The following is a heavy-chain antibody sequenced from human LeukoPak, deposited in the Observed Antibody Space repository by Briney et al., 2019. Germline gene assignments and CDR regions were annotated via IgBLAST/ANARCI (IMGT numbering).Heavy chain of an antibody. Sequence: SVKVSCKASGGTFSSYAISWVRQAPGQGLEWMGGIIPIFGTANYAQKFQGRVTITADESTSTAYMELSSLRSEDTAGYYCARGLAVAGPTGANWFDPWGQGTLVTVSS. V-gene: IGHV1-69*13. D-gene: IGHD6-19*01. CDR3: ARGLAVAGPTGANWFDP. CDR1: GGTFSSYA. J-gene: IGHJ5*02. CDR2: IIPIFGTA.